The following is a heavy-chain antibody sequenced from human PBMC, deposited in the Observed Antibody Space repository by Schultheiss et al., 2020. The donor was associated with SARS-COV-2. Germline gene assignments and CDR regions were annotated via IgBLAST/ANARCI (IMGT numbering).Heavy chain of an antibody. CDR1: GSSISGYF. CDR3: ARAARVEQLFSVRGGHLDY. J-gene: IGHJ4*02. CDR2: IYYTGIT. Sequence: SETLSLTCTVSGSSISGYFWTWIRQPPGKGLEQVGNIYYTGITKYSPSLKSRITISVDTSKKQFSLRLCSVTAADTAVYYCARAARVEQLFSVRGGHLDYWGRGTQVTVSS. D-gene: IGHD3-10*01. V-gene: IGHV4-59*01.